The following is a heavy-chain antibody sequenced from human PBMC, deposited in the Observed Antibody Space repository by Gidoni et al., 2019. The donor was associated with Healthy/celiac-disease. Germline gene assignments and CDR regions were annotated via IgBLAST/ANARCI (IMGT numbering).Heavy chain of an antibody. CDR1: GFSFDDYA. Sequence: EVQLVESGGGLVQHGRSLRLSCAASGFSFDDYAMHWVRQAPGKGLGVGSGIRLNCGSIGFADSVKGRFTISRDNAKNSLYLQMNSLRAEDTGMYYCAKDMGYYYDSSGEGFAYWGQGTLVTVSS. J-gene: IGHJ4*02. CDR3: AKDMGYYYDSSGEGFAY. V-gene: IGHV3-9*01. CDR2: IRLNCGSI. D-gene: IGHD3-22*01.